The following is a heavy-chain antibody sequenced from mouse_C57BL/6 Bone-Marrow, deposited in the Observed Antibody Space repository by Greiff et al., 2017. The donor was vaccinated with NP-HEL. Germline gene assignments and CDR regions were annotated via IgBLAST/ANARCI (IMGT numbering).Heavy chain of an antibody. CDR3: ARNCDYDGFAH. CDR1: GYTFTSYW. J-gene: IGHJ3*01. D-gene: IGHD2-4*01. Sequence: QVQLQQPGAELVMPGASVKLSCKASGYTFTSYWMHWVKQRPGQGPEWIGEIDPSDSYTNYNQKFKGKSTLTVDKSSSTAYMQLNSLTSENSAVYYCARNCDYDGFAHWAQGTLVPVSA. CDR2: IDPSDSYT. V-gene: IGHV1-69*01.